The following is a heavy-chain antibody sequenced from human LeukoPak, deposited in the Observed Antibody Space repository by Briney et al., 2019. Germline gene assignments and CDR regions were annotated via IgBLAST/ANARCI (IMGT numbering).Heavy chain of an antibody. V-gene: IGHV4-59*08. D-gene: IGHD6-13*01. CDR3: ARINIAADGNPLDY. Sequence: SETLSLTCTVSGGSITHYYWSWIRQPPGKGLEWIGYIFYSGNTNYNLSLKSRVTISVDTSKNQFSLKLSSVTAADTAVYYCARINIAADGNPLDYWGQGTLVTVSS. J-gene: IGHJ4*02. CDR2: IFYSGNT. CDR1: GGSITHYY.